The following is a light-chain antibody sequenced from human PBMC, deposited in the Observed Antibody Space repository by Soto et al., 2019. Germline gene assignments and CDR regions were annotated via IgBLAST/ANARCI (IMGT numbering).Light chain of an antibody. J-gene: IGLJ2*01. V-gene: IGLV2-14*01. CDR3: ISFTRTDILL. Sequence: QSALNQPASVYESPGQSITISCTRTSNDIGAYNYVSWYQQHPGKAPTLMIYDVSNRPSGVSNRFSVSKSGNTTSLTISGFQAEDEAGYYCISFTRTDILLFCGCTKLTVL. CDR2: DVS. CDR1: SNDIGAYNY.